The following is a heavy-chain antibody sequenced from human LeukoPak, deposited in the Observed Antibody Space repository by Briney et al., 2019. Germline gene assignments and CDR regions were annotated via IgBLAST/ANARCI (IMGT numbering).Heavy chain of an antibody. D-gene: IGHD3-16*01. V-gene: IGHV3-48*01. CDR2: ISSSSSAI. CDR3: ARVGDMEAFDI. J-gene: IGHJ3*02. CDR1: GFTFSSYS. Sequence: GGSLRLSCAASGFTFSSYSVSWVRQAPGKGLEWVSHISSSSSAIDYADSVKGRFTISRDNSKNTVYLQMNSLRGEDTAVYYCARVGDMEAFDIWGQGTRVTVSS.